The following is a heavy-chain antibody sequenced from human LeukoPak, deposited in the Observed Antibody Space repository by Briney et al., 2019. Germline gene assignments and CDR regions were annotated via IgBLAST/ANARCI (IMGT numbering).Heavy chain of an antibody. J-gene: IGHJ4*02. V-gene: IGHV4-34*01. CDR1: GGSFSGYY. CDR3: ASRSPTYDTPEGY. Sequence: PSETLSLTCAVYGGSFSGYYWSWIRQPPGKGLEWIGEINLSGSTNYNPSLKSRVTISVDTSKNQFSLKLSSVTAADTAVYYCASRSPTYDTPEGYWGQGTLVTVSS. CDR2: INLSGST. D-gene: IGHD3-22*01.